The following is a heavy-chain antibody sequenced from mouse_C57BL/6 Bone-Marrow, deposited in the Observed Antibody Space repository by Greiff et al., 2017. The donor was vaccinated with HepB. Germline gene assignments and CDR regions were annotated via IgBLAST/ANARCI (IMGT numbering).Heavy chain of an antibody. CDR2: ISSGGDYI. CDR1: GFTFSSYA. J-gene: IGHJ3*01. V-gene: IGHV5-9-1*02. CDR3: TRGPIYYGYDEGFAY. D-gene: IGHD2-2*01. Sequence: EVKVVESGEGLVKPGGSLKLSCAASGFTFSSYAMSWVRQTPEKRLEWVAYISSGGDYIYYADTVKGRFTISRDNARNTLYLQMSSLKSEDTAMYYCTRGPIYYGYDEGFAYWGQGTLVTVSA.